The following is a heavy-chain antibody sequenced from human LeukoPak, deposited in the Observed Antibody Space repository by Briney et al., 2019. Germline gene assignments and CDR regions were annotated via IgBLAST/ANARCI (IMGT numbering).Heavy chain of an antibody. CDR1: GFTFDRFT. J-gene: IGHJ5*01. V-gene: IGHV3-43*01. Sequence: GGSLRLSCAASGFTFDRFTIHWVRQTPGKGLEWVSLINRRGHTFYADSVKGRFTISRDNAQTSLYLQMNSLRAEDTAVYYCARDTELYSSGWFDYWGQGTLVTVSS. CDR2: INRRGHT. D-gene: IGHD6-19*01. CDR3: ARDTELYSSGWFDY.